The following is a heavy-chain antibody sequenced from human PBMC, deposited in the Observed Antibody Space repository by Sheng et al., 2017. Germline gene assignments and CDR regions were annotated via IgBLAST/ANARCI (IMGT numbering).Heavy chain of an antibody. Sequence: QVQLQESGPGLVKPSETLSLTCAVSGFSISSTYYWAWIRQPPGEGLEWIGSVYHSGSTYYKPSLKSRVTISVDTSKNQFSLMVSSVTAADTAVYFCAREGPRYYDSGSYPGFDYWGQGAPVTVSS. J-gene: IGHJ4*02. CDR1: GFSISSTYY. D-gene: IGHD3-10*01. CDR3: AREGPRYYDSGSYPGFDY. V-gene: IGHV4-38-2*02. CDR2: VYHSGST.